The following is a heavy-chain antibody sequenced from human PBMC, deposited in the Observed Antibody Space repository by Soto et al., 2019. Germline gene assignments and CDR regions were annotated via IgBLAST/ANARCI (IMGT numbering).Heavy chain of an antibody. Sequence: GGSLRLSCAASGFTFSSYAMHWVRQAPGKGLEWVAVISYDGSNKYYADSVKGRFTISRDNSKNTLYLQMNSLRAEDTAVYYCARGLSGYDYDAFDIWGQGTMVTVSS. CDR1: GFTFSSYA. D-gene: IGHD5-12*01. CDR3: ARGLSGYDYDAFDI. V-gene: IGHV3-30-3*01. CDR2: ISYDGSNK. J-gene: IGHJ3*02.